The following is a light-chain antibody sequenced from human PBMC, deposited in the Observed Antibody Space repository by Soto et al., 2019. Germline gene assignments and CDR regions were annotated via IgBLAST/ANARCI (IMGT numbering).Light chain of an antibody. CDR3: QQYVSYPLT. V-gene: IGKV1-8*01. CDR2: PAS. Sequence: AIRMTQSPSSFSASTGDRVTITCRASQGISRHLAWYQVKPGKAPRLLIYPASYLESGVPSRFSGSGSGTDFTLTISSLQSEDFAVYYCQQYVSYPLTFGGGTKVEIK. CDR1: QGISRH. J-gene: IGKJ4*01.